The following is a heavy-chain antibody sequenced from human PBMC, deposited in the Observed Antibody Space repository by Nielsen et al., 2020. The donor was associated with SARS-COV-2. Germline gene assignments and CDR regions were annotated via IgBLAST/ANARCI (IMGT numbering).Heavy chain of an antibody. Sequence: GESLKISCAGSGFTFSDYYMSWIRQAPGKGLEWVSDISDISSDTNYADSVKGRFTISRDNAKNSLYLQMNTLRAEDTAVYYCTRHLIAAFHYWGQGTLVTVSS. CDR2: ISDISSDT. J-gene: IGHJ4*02. CDR3: TRHLIAAFHY. V-gene: IGHV3-11*06. CDR1: GFTFSDYY. D-gene: IGHD3-16*02.